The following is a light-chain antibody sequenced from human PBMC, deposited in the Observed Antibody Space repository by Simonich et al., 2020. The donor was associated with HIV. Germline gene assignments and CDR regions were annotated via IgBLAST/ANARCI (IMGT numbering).Light chain of an antibody. CDR3: QQYYSIPYT. J-gene: IGKJ2*01. CDR2: AAS. V-gene: IGKV1-NL1*01. CDR1: QSISSW. Sequence: DIQMTQSPSTLSASVGDSVTSTCRASQSISSWLAWYQQKSGKAPKLLLDAASRLESGVPARFSGSGSGTDYTLTISSLQPEDFATYYCQQYYSIPYTFGLGTRLEIK.